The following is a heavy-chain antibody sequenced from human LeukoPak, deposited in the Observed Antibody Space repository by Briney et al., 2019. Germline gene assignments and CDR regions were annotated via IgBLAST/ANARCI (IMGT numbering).Heavy chain of an antibody. D-gene: IGHD1-26*01. CDR3: ARRWGGSYQLDY. CDR2: INPNSGGT. J-gene: IGHJ4*02. Sequence: ASVKVSCKASGYTFTGYFMLWVRQAPGQGLEWMGWINPNSGGTNYAQKFQGRVTLTRDTSISTTYMELTSLRSDDTAVYYCARRWGGSYQLDYWGQGTLVTVSS. V-gene: IGHV1-2*02. CDR1: GYTFTGYF.